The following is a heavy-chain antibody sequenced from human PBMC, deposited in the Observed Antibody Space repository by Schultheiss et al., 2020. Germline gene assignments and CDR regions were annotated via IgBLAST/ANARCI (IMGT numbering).Heavy chain of an antibody. J-gene: IGHJ4*02. CDR3: AREGDTAMVTAPFDY. CDR1: GFTFSSYS. V-gene: IGHV3-74*01. CDR2: IDSDGSST. Sequence: GGSLRLSCAASGFTFSSYSMNWVRQAPGKGLVWVSRIDSDGSSTSYADSVKGRFTISRDNAKNTLYLQMNSLRAEDTALYYCAREGDTAMVTAPFDYWGQGNLVTVYS. D-gene: IGHD5-18*01.